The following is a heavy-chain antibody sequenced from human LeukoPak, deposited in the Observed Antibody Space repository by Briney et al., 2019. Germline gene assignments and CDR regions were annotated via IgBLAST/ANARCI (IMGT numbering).Heavy chain of an antibody. J-gene: IGHJ3*02. CDR1: GFTFSSYS. D-gene: IGHD4-11*01. CDR3: ARDPYKNKDYSNYGAFDI. V-gene: IGHV3-48*04. Sequence: PGGSLRLSCAASGFTFSSYSMNWVRQAPGKGLGWVSYISSSSSTIYYADSVKGRFTISRDNAKRSLYLEMTSLRVEDTAVFYCARDPYKNKDYSNYGAFDIWGQGTMVTVSS. CDR2: ISSSSSTI.